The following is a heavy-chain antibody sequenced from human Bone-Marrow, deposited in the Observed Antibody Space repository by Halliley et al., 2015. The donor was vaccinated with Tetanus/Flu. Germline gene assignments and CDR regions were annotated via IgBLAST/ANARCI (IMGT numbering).Heavy chain of an antibody. J-gene: IGHJ4*02. Sequence: WVSSITSSSAYIYYAASVRGRFTISRDNAANSLFLQMNNLRVDDTAVYYYARTVGSGYYYFDSWGQGTLVTVSS. CDR3: ARTVGSGYYYFDS. D-gene: IGHD3-22*01. CDR2: ITSSSAYI. V-gene: IGHV3-21*01.